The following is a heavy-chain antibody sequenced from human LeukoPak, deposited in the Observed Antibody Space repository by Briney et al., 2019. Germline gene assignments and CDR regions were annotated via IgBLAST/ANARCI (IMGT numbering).Heavy chain of an antibody. V-gene: IGHV3-53*01. J-gene: IGHJ4*02. CDR3: AKVTWESRPPDCNS. CDR2: MYTLGNT. CDR1: GFTVSTNY. Sequence: GGSLRLSCAASGFTVSTNYMTWIRQAPGKGLEWVSVMYTLGNTNYADSVKGRFTISRDNFKNIVYLEMNSLRAEDTATYYCAKVTWESRPPDCNSWGPGTLVTVSS. D-gene: IGHD6-6*01.